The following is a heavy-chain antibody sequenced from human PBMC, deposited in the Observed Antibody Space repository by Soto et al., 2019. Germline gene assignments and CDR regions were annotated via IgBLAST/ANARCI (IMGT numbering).Heavy chain of an antibody. D-gene: IGHD2-21*02. CDR1: GGSIGTSNCY. J-gene: IGHJ4*02. CDR2: IYYGGST. V-gene: IGHV4-39*01. CDR3: ARHYGGNSSTLFDS. Sequence: QLQLQESGPGLVKPSETLSLTCTVSGGSIGTSNCYWGWIRQPPGKGLEWIGTIYYGGSTYYNPSLKSRVTISVDTSKNQFSRRLRSVTAADTAVYYCARHYGGNSSTLFDSWGQGTLVTVSS.